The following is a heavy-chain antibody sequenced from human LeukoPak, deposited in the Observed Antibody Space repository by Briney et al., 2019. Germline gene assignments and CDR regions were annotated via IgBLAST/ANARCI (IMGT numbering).Heavy chain of an antibody. Sequence: SLTLSLTCSVSGGLITGYFWRWIHPSAGKGLEWIGRLYFSRSGDHNPSLNRRVTMSLDTSKTQFPLRLNSVTAADTAVYYCARGPTTIRAPFDYWGQGTLVTVSS. CDR1: GGLITGYF. D-gene: IGHD5-12*01. V-gene: IGHV4-4*07. J-gene: IGHJ4*02. CDR2: LYFSRSG. CDR3: ARGPTTIRAPFDY.